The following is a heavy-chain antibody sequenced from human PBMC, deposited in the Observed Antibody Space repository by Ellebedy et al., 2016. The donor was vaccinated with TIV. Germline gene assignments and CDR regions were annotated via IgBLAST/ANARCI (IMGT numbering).Heavy chain of an antibody. CDR1: GFTFSSYG. V-gene: IGHV3-33*01. CDR3: AREAPRYYYDSSGSRGPLDY. D-gene: IGHD3-22*01. CDR2: IWYDGSNK. J-gene: IGHJ4*02. Sequence: GGSLRLXXAASGFTFSSYGMHWVRQAPGKGLEWVAVIWYDGSNKYYADSVKGRFTISRDNSKNTLYLQMNSLRAEDTAVYYCAREAPRYYYDSSGSRGPLDYWGQGTLVTVSS.